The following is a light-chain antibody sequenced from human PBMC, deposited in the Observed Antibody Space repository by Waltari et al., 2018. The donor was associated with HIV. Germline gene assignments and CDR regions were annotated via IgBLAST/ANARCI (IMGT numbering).Light chain of an antibody. CDR1: PRVSSW. Sequence: DVQITQSPFALSASSGDRVTITCRGSPRVSSWFASYQQKPGEPPQLLIYNASTTKGGSPTRFSAGGDVTEFTLTLGGQQSDEYATYYCQNYRSSCTFGQGTKVEI. CDR2: NAS. CDR3: QNYRSSCT. V-gene: IGKV1-5*03. J-gene: IGKJ1*01.